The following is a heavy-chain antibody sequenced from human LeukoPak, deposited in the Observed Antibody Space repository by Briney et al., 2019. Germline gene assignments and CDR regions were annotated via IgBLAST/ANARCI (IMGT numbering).Heavy chain of an antibody. CDR2: IDPSDSYT. CDR3: ARRSRGQSSSWSQYDTDY. J-gene: IGHJ4*02. Sequence: GGSLKISFKGSGYRFTSYWISWVRPMPGKGLEWMGRIDPSDSYTNYSPSFQGHVTISADKSISTAYLQWSSLKASDTAMYYCARRSRGQSSSWSQYDTDYWGQGTLVTVSS. CDR1: GYRFTSYW. D-gene: IGHD6-13*01. V-gene: IGHV5-10-1*01.